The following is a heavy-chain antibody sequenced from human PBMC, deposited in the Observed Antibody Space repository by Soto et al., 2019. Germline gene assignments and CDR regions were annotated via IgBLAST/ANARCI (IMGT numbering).Heavy chain of an antibody. D-gene: IGHD2-15*01. CDR2: ISSSGNGI. CDR3: ARAYSDAFDI. V-gene: IGHV3-11*01. Sequence: QVQLVESGGGLVKPGGSLRLSCVASGFTFSDYYMTWIRQAPGKGLEWVSYISSSGNGIYYPDSVKGRFTISRDNAKKSLYLQMSSLRAEDTAVYYCARAYSDAFDIWGXXTXXXVSS. CDR1: GFTFSDYY. J-gene: IGHJ3*02.